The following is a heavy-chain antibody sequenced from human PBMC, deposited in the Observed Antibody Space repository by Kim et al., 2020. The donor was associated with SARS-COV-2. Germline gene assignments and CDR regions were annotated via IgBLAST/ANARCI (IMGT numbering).Heavy chain of an antibody. J-gene: IGHJ4*02. V-gene: IGHV4-59*09. CDR3: ARGASWEERYDY. D-gene: IGHD1-26*01. Sequence: NYNPSLKRRVTISVDTSKNQFSLTLSAVTAADTAVYYCARGASWEERYDYWGQGTLVTVSS.